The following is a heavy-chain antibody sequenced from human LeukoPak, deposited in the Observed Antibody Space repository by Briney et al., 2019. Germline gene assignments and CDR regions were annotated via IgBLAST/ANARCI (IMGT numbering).Heavy chain of an antibody. CDR2: IKQDGSEK. D-gene: IGHD6-13*01. CDR3: ASRHESSSWYYFDY. CDR1: GFTFSSYW. Sequence: GGSLRLSCAASGFTFSSYWMSWVRQAPGKGLEWVANIKQDGSEKYYVDSVKGRFTISRDNAKNSLYLQMNSLRAEDTAVYYCASRHESSSWYYFDYWGQGTLVTVSS. V-gene: IGHV3-7*01. J-gene: IGHJ4*02.